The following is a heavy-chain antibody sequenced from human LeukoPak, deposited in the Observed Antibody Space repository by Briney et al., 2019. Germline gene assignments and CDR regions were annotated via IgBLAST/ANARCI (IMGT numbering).Heavy chain of an antibody. Sequence: GGSLRLSCAASGLTVSSNYMTWVRQAPGKGLEWVSVIYSGGSAYYADSVKGRFTISRDNSENTLYLQMNSLRAEDTAVYYCAKSDCSSTSCPDDYWGQGTLVTVSS. CDR1: GLTVSSNY. J-gene: IGHJ4*02. CDR3: AKSDCSSTSCPDDY. D-gene: IGHD2-2*01. V-gene: IGHV3-53*01. CDR2: IYSGGSA.